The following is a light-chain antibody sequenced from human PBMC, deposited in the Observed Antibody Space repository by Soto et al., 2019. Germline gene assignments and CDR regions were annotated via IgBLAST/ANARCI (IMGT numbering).Light chain of an antibody. V-gene: IGKV3-20*01. CDR3: QHYGDSSWT. J-gene: IGKJ1*01. CDR2: GTS. Sequence: EIVLTQSPGTLSLSPGERATLSCRADRSVSDTLLTWFQQKPGQAPRLLIFGTSNRSPVIPHRFSGSGSRSDFTLTISRLEPDDFAVYYCQHYGDSSWTFVKGTKVDVK. CDR1: RSVSDTL.